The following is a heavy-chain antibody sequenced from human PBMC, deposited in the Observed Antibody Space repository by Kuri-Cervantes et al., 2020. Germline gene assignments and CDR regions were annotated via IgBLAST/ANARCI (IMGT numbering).Heavy chain of an antibody. CDR3: AADLYFYGDYPDYFDY. CDR2: IRSKAYCGTT. CDR1: GFTFGDYA. D-gene: IGHD4-17*01. V-gene: IGHV3-49*04. Sequence: GESLKITCTASGFTFGDYAMSWVRQAPGKGLEWVGFIRSKAYCGTTEYAASVKGRFTISRDDSKSIAYLQMNSLKTEDTAVYYCAADLYFYGDYPDYFDYWGQGALVTVSS. J-gene: IGHJ4*02.